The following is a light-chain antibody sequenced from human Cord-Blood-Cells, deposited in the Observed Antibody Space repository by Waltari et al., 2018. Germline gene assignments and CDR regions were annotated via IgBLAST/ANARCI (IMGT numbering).Light chain of an antibody. J-gene: IGLJ2*01. Sequence: QPALPHPPTACGSPGQSVAPPSTGPSIAVGGSNYVSRYQQHPGKAPKLMIYEVSKRPSGVPDRFSGSKSGNTASLTVSGLQAEDEADYYCSSYAGSNNFVVFGGGTKLTVL. CDR2: EVS. V-gene: IGLV2-8*01. CDR3: SSYAGSNNFVV. CDR1: SIAVGGSNY.